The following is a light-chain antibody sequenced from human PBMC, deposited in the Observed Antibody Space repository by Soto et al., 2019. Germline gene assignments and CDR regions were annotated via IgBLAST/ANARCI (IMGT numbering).Light chain of an antibody. CDR2: DVS. CDR1: SSDVAAYNF. CDR3: SSYTSGGNYV. J-gene: IGLJ1*01. Sequence: LTQPASVSGSPGQSVAISCTGTSSDVAAYNFVSWYQQHPGKAPKLMVFDVSNRPSGVSDRFSGSKPGNTASLTISGLQAEDEADYYCSSYTSGGNYVFGTGTKVTVL. V-gene: IGLV2-14*01.